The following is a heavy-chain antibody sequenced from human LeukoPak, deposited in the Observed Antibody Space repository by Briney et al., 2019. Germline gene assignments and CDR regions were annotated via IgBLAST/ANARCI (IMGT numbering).Heavy chain of an antibody. V-gene: IGHV3-30*18. CDR1: GFTFSNYG. Sequence: GGSLRLSCAASGFTFSNYGMHWVRQAPGKGLEWVAVISYDGSNKYYADSVKGRFTISRDNSKNTLYLQMNSLRAEDTAVYYCAKDLARWFGEYTAFDIWGQGTMVTVSS. CDR2: ISYDGSNK. CDR3: AKDLARWFGEYTAFDI. J-gene: IGHJ3*02. D-gene: IGHD3-10*01.